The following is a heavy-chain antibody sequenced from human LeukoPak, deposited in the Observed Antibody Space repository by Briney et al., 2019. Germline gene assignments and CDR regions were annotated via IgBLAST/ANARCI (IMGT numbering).Heavy chain of an antibody. CDR1: GYTFTSYD. V-gene: IGHV1-8*01. D-gene: IGHD6-13*01. J-gene: IGHJ6*02. Sequence: ASVKVSCKASGYTFTSYDINWVRQATGQGLEWMGRMNPNSGNTGYAQKFQGRVTMTRNTSISTAYMELSSLRSEDTAVYYCARGGRIAAAGTAEYYYYYGMDVWGQGTTVTVSS. CDR2: MNPNSGNT. CDR3: ARGGRIAAAGTAEYYYYYGMDV.